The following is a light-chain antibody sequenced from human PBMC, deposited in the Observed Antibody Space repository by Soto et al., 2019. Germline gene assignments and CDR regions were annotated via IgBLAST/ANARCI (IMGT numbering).Light chain of an antibody. J-gene: IGKJ2*01. CDR1: QSISSPY. V-gene: IGKV3-20*01. CDR3: QQYFGSLYT. CDR2: AAS. Sequence: SVLTQSPGTLSLSPGERATLSCRTSQSISSPYLAWYQQRPGQATRLLIYAASTRASGIPDTFSGSGSGTDFTLTISRLEPEDFAVYYCQQYFGSLYTFGQGTKLEIK.